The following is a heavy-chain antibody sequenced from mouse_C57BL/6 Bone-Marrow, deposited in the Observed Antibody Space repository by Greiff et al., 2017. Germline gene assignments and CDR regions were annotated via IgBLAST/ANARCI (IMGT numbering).Heavy chain of an antibody. CDR3: TGGYYWFAY. CDR2: IYPDNGDT. Sequence: VQLQQPGAELVRPGASVKLSCTASGYTITDYYMPWVKQRPEQGLEWIGWIYPDNGDTDYASKFKGKATLTADTSSNTAYLRLSSLTSEDTAVYYCTGGYYWFAYWGQGTLVTVSA. D-gene: IGHD2-3*01. CDR1: GYTITDYY. V-gene: IGHV14-4*01. J-gene: IGHJ3*01.